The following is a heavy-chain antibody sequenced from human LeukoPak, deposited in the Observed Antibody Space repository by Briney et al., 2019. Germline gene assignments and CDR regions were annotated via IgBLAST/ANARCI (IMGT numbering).Heavy chain of an antibody. D-gene: IGHD4-23*01. Sequence: SETLSLTCTVSGGSISSRSYYWGWIRQPPGKGLEWIVSVYYSGSTYYNPSLQSRVTISVDTSKNQFSLQLTSVTAADTAVFYCARQTWGGNYHPYYFDYWGQGTLVPVSS. CDR3: ARQTWGGNYHPYYFDY. J-gene: IGHJ4*02. CDR2: VYYSGST. CDR1: GGSISSRSYY. V-gene: IGHV4-39*01.